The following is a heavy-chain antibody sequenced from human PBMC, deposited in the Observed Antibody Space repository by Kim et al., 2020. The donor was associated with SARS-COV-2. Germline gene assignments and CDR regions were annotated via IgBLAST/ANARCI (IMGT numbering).Heavy chain of an antibody. J-gene: IGHJ6*02. CDR1: GGSISSYY. CDR2: IYYSGST. Sequence: SETLSLTCTVSGGSISSYYWSWIRQPPGKGLEWIGYIYYSGSTNYNPSLKSRVTISVDTSKNQFSLKLSSVTAADTAVYYCARHGLGVWSGYYTYYYYYGMDVWGQGTTVTVSS. V-gene: IGHV4-59*08. D-gene: IGHD3-3*01. CDR3: ARHGLGVWSGYYTYYYYYGMDV.